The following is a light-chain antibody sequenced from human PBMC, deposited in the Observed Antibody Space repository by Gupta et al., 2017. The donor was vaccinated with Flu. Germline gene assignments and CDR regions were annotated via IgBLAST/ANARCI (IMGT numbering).Light chain of an antibody. CDR2: GAH. J-gene: IGKJ3*01. CDR1: LSISTY. V-gene: IGKV1-39*01. Sequence: DIQMTQSPSSRFVSVGDRVIITCRASLSISTYLNWYQQKPGKAPNLLIYGAHSLHSGVPSRFSGSGSGTDFTLTISALQPEDFASYYCQQSNSTPFSFGPGTKVDFK. CDR3: QQSNSTPFS.